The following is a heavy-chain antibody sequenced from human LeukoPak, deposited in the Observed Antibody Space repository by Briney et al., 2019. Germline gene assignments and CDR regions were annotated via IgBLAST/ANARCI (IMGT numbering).Heavy chain of an antibody. Sequence: SGRSLRLSGAASGFTFRSYVMHWVRQAPGKGLEWVAAIAYEDGRNEYYADSVKGRFTISRDNSKNTVYLQMNSLRAEDTAVYYCAKERPEEYYGSVSYFDYWGQGTLVTVSS. CDR3: AKERPEEYYGSVSYFDY. CDR2: IAYEDGRNE. V-gene: IGHV3-30*18. D-gene: IGHD3-10*01. CDR1: GFTFRSYV. J-gene: IGHJ4*02.